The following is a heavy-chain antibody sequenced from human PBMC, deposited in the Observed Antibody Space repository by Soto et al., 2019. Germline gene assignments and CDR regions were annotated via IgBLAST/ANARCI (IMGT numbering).Heavy chain of an antibody. Sequence: SPKLSCAPYGFRLSSHGIHWVPQAPGKWLEWLAVIQYDGSNKYYADSVKGRFTICRDNSKNTLYLKMNSLTAEDTAVYYCEKRMRQLELLGTFDSWGHGTLVTVSS. CDR3: EKRMRQLELLGTFDS. J-gene: IGHJ4*01. CDR2: IQYDGSNK. D-gene: IGHD1-26*01. CDR1: GFRLSSHG. V-gene: IGHV3-30*18.